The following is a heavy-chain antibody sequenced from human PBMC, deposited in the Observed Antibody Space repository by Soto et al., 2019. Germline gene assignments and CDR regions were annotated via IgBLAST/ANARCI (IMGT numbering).Heavy chain of an antibody. J-gene: IGHJ4*02. CDR1: GGTISISNW. V-gene: IGHV4-4*02. Sequence: QVQLQESGPGLVKPSGTLSLTCAVSGGTISISNWWSWVRQPPGKGLEWMGEISHSGSTNYNASLKCRVTLSLDKTKNQFSLKLSSVTAADTDVYYCARGDHYDPFELWGQGALVTVFS. CDR3: ARGDHYDPFEL. CDR2: ISHSGST. D-gene: IGHD3-3*01.